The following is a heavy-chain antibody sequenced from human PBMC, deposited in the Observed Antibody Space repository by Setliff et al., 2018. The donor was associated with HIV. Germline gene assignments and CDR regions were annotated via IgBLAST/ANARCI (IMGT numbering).Heavy chain of an antibody. CDR1: GYNFATYW. V-gene: IGHV5-51*01. J-gene: IGHJ4*02. Sequence: PGESLKISCKASGYNFATYWIAWVRQMPGQGLECMGMIYPGDSDTRYSPSFQGQVTISADKSTNTAYLQWGRLEASDTAVYYCARRAERDGFNPQYFFDYWGRGTLVTVSS. CDR3: ARRAERDGFNPQYFFDY. D-gene: IGHD5-12*01. CDR2: IYPGDSDT.